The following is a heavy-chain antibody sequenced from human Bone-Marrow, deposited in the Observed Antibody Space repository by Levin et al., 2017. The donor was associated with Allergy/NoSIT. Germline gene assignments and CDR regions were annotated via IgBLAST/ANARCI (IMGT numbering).Heavy chain of an antibody. V-gene: IGHV4-34*01. J-gene: IGHJ4*02. D-gene: IGHD3-10*01. CDR1: GGSFSGYY. CDR3: ARGGAAVRGVIIRDLYYFDY. Sequence: SETLSLTCAVYGGSFSGYYWSWIRQPPGKGLEWIGEINHSGSTNYNPSLKSRVTISVDTSKNQFSLKLSSVTAADTAVYYCARGGAAVRGVIIRDLYYFDYWGQGTLVTVSS. CDR2: INHSGST.